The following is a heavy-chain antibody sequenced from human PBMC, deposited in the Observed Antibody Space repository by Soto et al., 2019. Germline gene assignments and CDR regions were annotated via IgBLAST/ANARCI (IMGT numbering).Heavy chain of an antibody. CDR3: ARVAYYYDSSGYFY. J-gene: IGHJ4*02. CDR1: GFTFRSYN. V-gene: IGHV3-48*01. D-gene: IGHD3-22*01. Sequence: GGSLRLSCAASGFTFRSYNMNWVRQAPWKGLEWVSYISSSGSTIYYADSVKGRFTISRDNAKNSLYLQMNSLRAEDTAVYYCARVAYYYDSSGYFYWGKGTMVNVSS. CDR2: ISSSGSTI.